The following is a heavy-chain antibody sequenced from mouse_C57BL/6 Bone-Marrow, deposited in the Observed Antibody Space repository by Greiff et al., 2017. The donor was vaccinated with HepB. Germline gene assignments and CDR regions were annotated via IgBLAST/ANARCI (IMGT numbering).Heavy chain of an antibody. J-gene: IGHJ3*01. CDR1: GFTFSSYG. V-gene: IGHV5-6*01. CDR3: ARHYDDPFAY. D-gene: IGHD2-12*01. Sequence: EVNLVESGGDLVKPGGSLKLSCAASGFTFSSYGMSWVRQTPDKRLEWVATISSGGSYTYYPDSVKGRFTISRDNAKNTLYLQMSSLKSEDTAMYYCARHYDDPFAYWGQGTLVTVSA. CDR2: ISSGGSYT.